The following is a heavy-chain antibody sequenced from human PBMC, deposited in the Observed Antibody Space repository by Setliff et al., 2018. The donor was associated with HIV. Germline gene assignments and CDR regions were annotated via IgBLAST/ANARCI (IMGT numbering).Heavy chain of an antibody. CDR2: IRSKTYGGTT. D-gene: IGHD4-17*01. Sequence: SLRLSCAASGFTFSSYSMTRVRQAQGKGQELEGFIRSKTYGGTTEYAESVKGRFTISRDDSKSIAYLQMNSLKTEDTAVYYCTSSRKTTYYYYYMDVWGKGTTVTVSS. CDR3: TSSRKTTYYYYYMDV. CDR1: GFTFSSYS. J-gene: IGHJ6*03. V-gene: IGHV3-49*04.